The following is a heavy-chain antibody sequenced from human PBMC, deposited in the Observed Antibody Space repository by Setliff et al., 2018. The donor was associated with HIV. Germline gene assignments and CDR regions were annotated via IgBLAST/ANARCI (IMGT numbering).Heavy chain of an antibody. Sequence: PSETLSLTCTVSTDSFSNRGFYWGWVRQPPGRGLEWIGSVYYSGSTYYNPSLKTRVTISVDTSKNQFSLKLSSVTAADTAVYYCASLTTDRFLEWLFVYWGQGTLVTVSS. V-gene: IGHV4-39*01. D-gene: IGHD3-3*01. J-gene: IGHJ4*02. CDR1: TDSFSNRGFY. CDR3: ASLTTDRFLEWLFVY. CDR2: VYYSGST.